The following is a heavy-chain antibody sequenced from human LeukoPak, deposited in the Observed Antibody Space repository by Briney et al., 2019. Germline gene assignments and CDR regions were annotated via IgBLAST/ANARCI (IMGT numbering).Heavy chain of an antibody. D-gene: IGHD3-10*01. Sequence: PSETLSLTCTVSGGSISSYYWSWIRQPPGKGLEWIGYIYYSGSTNYNPSLKSRVTISVDTSKNQFSLQLSSVTTADTAMYYCARVEEGYGSGRRGNFYYYYMDVWGKGTTVTISS. V-gene: IGHV4-59*01. CDR3: ARVEEGYGSGRRGNFYYYYMDV. CDR2: IYYSGST. J-gene: IGHJ6*03. CDR1: GGSISSYY.